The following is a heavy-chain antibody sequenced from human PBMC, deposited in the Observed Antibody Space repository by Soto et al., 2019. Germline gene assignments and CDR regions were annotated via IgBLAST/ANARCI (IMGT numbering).Heavy chain of an antibody. CDR1: GFTFSTYA. CDR2: ISFDGSNK. J-gene: IGHJ4*02. Sequence: QVQLVESGGGVVQPGGSLRLSCVASGFTFSTYAMHWVRQAPGKGLEWVAVISFDGSNKYYAASVNGRFTISRDNSRNTLYLQLNTLRVEDTAVYYCARETKVEKEQRLDYWGQGTLGTVSS. V-gene: IGHV3-30-3*01. CDR3: ARETKVEKEQRLDY. D-gene: IGHD3-16*01.